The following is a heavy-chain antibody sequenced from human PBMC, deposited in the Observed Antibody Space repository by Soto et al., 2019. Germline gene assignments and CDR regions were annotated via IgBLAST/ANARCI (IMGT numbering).Heavy chain of an antibody. CDR2: ISAYNGNT. V-gene: IGHV1-18*01. D-gene: IGHD3-3*01. CDR1: GYTFTSYG. CDR3: ARDNRRITIFGVVIPTSAN. Sequence: QVQLVQSGAEVKKPGASVKVSCKASGYTFTSYGISWVRQAPGQGLEWMGWISAYNGNTNYAQKLQGRVTMTTDTFTSTAYMELRSLRSDDTAVYYCARDNRRITIFGVVIPTSANWGQGTLVTVSS. J-gene: IGHJ4*02.